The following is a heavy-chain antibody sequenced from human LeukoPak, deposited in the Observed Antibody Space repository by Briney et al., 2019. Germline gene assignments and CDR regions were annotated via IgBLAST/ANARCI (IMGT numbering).Heavy chain of an antibody. CDR2: IRYGTNG. CDR3: AALWNGDTQWTFDI. Sequence: SETLSLTCTVSGGSVCSTTYYWGWIRQSPGAGPEWIANIRYGTNGDYNPSLKSQATISADTPQHQFSLRLISVTAADTAVYYCAALWNGDTQWTFDIWGRGTRVTVSS. CDR1: GGSVCSTTYY. J-gene: IGHJ3*02. V-gene: IGHV4-39*01. D-gene: IGHD1-1*01.